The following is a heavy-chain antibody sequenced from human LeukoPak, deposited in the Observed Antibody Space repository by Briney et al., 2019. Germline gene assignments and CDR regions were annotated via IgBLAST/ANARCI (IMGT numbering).Heavy chain of an antibody. CDR1: GGSFSGYY. CDR3: ARRGRKIAAGNYFDY. Sequence: KPSETLSLTCAVYGGSFSGYYWSWIRQPPGKGLEWIGEINHSGSTNYNPSLKSRVTISVDTSKNQFSLKLSSVTAADTAVYYCARRGRKIAAGNYFDYWGQGTLVTVSS. D-gene: IGHD6-25*01. J-gene: IGHJ4*02. V-gene: IGHV4-34*01. CDR2: INHSGST.